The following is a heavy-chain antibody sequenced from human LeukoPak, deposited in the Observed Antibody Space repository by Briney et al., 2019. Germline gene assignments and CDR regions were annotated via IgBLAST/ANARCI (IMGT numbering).Heavy chain of an antibody. CDR2: IYTSGST. V-gene: IGHV4-61*02. CDR1: GGSISSGSYY. J-gene: IGHJ6*02. Sequence: TLSLTCTVSGGSISSGSYYWSWIRQPAGKGLEWIGRIYTSGSTNYNPSLKSRVTISVDTSKNQFSLKLSSVTAADTAVYYCARGATMEWYYYGMDVWGQGTTVTVSS. D-gene: IGHD3-3*01. CDR3: ARGATMEWYYYGMDV.